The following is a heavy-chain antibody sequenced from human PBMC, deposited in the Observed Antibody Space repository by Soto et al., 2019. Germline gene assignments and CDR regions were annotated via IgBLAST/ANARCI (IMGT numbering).Heavy chain of an antibody. CDR1: GGSISSGGYY. V-gene: IGHV4-31*03. CDR3: GRFPGRGDAFDI. Sequence: QVQLQESGPGLVKPSQTLSLTCTVSGGSISSGGYYWSWIRQHPGKGLEWIGYIYYSGSPYYNPALKTRVTTPVDTSENQYFLKLSSVTAADTAVYYWGRFPGRGDAFDIWGQGTMVTVSS. J-gene: IGHJ3*02. CDR2: IYYSGSP.